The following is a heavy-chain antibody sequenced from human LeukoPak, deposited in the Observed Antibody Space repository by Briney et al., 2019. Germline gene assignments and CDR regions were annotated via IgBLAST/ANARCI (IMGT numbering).Heavy chain of an antibody. D-gene: IGHD5-12*01. V-gene: IGHV3-7*01. J-gene: IGHJ3*02. CDR1: GFTFSSSW. CDR2: IKEDGTAK. CDR3: TRDSGYNAFDI. Sequence: GGSLRRSCAASGFTFSSSWMAWVRQAPGNGLEWVGNIKEDGTAKNYVVSVRGRFTISRDNAKNSLYLQMNSLRGEDTAVYYCTRDSGYNAFDIWGQGTMVTVSS.